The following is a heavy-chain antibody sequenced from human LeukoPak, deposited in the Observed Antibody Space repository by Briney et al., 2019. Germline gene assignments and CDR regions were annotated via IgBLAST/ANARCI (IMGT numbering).Heavy chain of an antibody. J-gene: IGHJ2*01. Sequence: GGSLRLPCAASGFTFISSSMNWVRQAPGKRLEWVSSISSSSSYIYYADSVKGRFTISRDNAKNSLYLQMNSLRAEDTAVYYCARVRLYCGSTSCHHHWYFDLWGRGTLVTVSS. V-gene: IGHV3-21*01. CDR3: ARVRLYCGSTSCHHHWYFDL. D-gene: IGHD2-2*01. CDR2: ISSSSSYI. CDR1: GFTFISSS.